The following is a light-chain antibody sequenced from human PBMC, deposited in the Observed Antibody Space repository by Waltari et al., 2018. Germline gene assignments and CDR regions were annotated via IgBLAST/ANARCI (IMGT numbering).Light chain of an antibody. J-gene: IGLJ2*01. V-gene: IGLV1-47*02. CDR1: SSNIGSHY. CDR2: TDD. CDR3: AAWDDSPSGHVV. Sequence: SVLTQPPSASGAPGQRVTISCSGSSSNIGSHYVYWYQQLPGPATKLLIYTDDQRAAGVPDRVSASKSGTSASLAISGLRSEDEADYYCAAWDDSPSGHVVFGGGTKLTVL.